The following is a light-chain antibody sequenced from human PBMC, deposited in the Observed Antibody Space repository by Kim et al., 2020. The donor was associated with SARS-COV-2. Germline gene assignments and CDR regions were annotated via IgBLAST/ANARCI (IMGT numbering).Light chain of an antibody. CDR2: RNH. CDR3: KEWDSSIYV. CDR1: KWGAIY. Sequence: SGSLGTTASINCSEDKWGAIYASWYHKRPGQSPAAVMFRNHRRPSGILERLSGSNSGNISTLTIRGTQVMDEADSYCKEWDSSIYVSGTGPNVTVL. V-gene: IGLV3-1*01. J-gene: IGLJ1*01.